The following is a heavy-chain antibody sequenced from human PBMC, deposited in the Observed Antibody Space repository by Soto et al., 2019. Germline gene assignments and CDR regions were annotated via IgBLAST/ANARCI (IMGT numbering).Heavy chain of an antibody. Sequence: QVQLQESGPGLVKPSQTLSVTCTVSGGSVSSDDYSWSWIRQHPGKGLEWIGYIRDSGSTYYNPSLASRVTIPVYLSNTQFPLRLTSVTAADTAADYCARAMANAFDYWGQGTLVTASS. J-gene: IGHJ4*02. CDR2: IRDSGST. D-gene: IGHD2-8*01. CDR1: GGSVSSDDYS. CDR3: ARAMANAFDY. V-gene: IGHV4-31*03.